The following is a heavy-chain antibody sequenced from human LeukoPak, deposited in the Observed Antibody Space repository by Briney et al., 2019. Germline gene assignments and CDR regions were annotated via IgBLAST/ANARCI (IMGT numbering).Heavy chain of an antibody. CDR2: IYYSGST. CDR1: GGSVSSGSYY. D-gene: IGHD3-9*01. Sequence: SETLSLTCTVSGGSVSSGSYYWSWIRQPPGKGLEWIGYIYYSGSTYYNPSLKSRVTISVDTSKNQFSLKLSSVTAADTAVYYCARELTGNWFDPWGQGTLVTVSS. CDR3: ARELTGNWFDP. J-gene: IGHJ5*02. V-gene: IGHV4-61*01.